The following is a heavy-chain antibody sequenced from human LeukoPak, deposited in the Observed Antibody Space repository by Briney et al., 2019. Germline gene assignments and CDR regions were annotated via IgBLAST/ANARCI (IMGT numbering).Heavy chain of an antibody. CDR3: ARLLDNDSSGDPDTFDV. CDR1: GGSMSSHY. V-gene: IGHV4-59*11. Sequence: SGTLSLTCTVSGGSMSSHYWSWIRQSPGKGLEWIGYKSYSGRTYYKPSLRSRVTISVDTSKNHFSLSLTSVTAADTAVYYCARLLDNDSSGDPDTFDVWGQGTMVTVSS. J-gene: IGHJ3*01. D-gene: IGHD3-22*01. CDR2: KSYSGRT.